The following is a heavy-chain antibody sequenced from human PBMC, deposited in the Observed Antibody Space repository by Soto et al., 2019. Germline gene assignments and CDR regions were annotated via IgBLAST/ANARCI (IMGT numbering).Heavy chain of an antibody. D-gene: IGHD3-22*01. CDR3: AREFYYYDNSGRQYYFDY. V-gene: IGHV1-46*01. Sequence: ASVKVSCKASGYTFTTCYMHWVRQAPGRGLEWMGIINPSGGSTSYAQKFQGRVTMTRDTSTSTVYMELTSLRSEDTAVYFCAREFYYYDNSGRQYYFDYWGPGTLVTSPQ. CDR1: GYTFTTCY. CDR2: INPSGGST. J-gene: IGHJ4*02.